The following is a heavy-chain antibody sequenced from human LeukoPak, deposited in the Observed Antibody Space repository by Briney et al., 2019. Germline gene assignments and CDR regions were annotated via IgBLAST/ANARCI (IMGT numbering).Heavy chain of an antibody. J-gene: IGHJ4*02. Sequence: PGGSLRLSCAASGFTFNIYAMSWVRQAPGKGLEWVSALSGSGGSTYYADSVKGRFAISRDNSKNTLYLQMNSLRAEDTAVYYCARDKGYAVDYWGQGTLVTVSS. D-gene: IGHD5-12*01. V-gene: IGHV3-23*01. CDR1: GFTFNIYA. CDR3: ARDKGYAVDY. CDR2: LSGSGGST.